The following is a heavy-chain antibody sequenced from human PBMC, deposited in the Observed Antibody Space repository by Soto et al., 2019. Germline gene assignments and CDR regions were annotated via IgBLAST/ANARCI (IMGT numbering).Heavy chain of an antibody. CDR1: GGSISSYY. CDR2: IYYSGST. V-gene: IGHV4-59*01. Sequence: SETLSLTCTVSGGSISSYYWSWIRQPPGKGLEWIGYIYYSGSTNYNPSLKSRVTISVDTSKNQFSLKLSSVTAADTAVYYRARHPHGVGASPFDPWGQGTLVTVSS. CDR3: ARHPHGVGASPFDP. D-gene: IGHD3-10*01. J-gene: IGHJ5*02.